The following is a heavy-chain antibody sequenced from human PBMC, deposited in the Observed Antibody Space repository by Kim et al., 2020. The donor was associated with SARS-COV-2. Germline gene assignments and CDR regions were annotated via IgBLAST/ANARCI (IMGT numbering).Heavy chain of an antibody. Sequence: SQTLSLTCAISGDSVSSNSAAWNWIRQSPSRGLEWLGRTYYRSKWYNDYAVSVKSRITINPDTSKNQFSLQLNSVTPEDTAVYYCAGLGTVVPAAKVDYHYYYGMDVWGQGTTVTVSS. J-gene: IGHJ6*02. CDR2: TYYRSKWYN. CDR3: AGLGTVVPAAKVDYHYYYGMDV. D-gene: IGHD2-2*01. V-gene: IGHV6-1*01. CDR1: GDSVSSNSAA.